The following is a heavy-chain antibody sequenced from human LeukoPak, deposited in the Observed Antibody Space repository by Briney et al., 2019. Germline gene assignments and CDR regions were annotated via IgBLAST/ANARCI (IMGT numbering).Heavy chain of an antibody. D-gene: IGHD3-22*01. J-gene: IGHJ3*02. Sequence: GGSLRLSCAASGFNFSTYWMTWVRQAPGKGLEWVAVISYDGSNKYYADSVKGRFTISRDNSKNTLYLQMNSLRAEDTAVYYCARDPPYYYDSSGYFGAFDIWGQGTMVTVSS. CDR1: GFNFSTYW. V-gene: IGHV3-30*03. CDR3: ARDPPYYYDSSGYFGAFDI. CDR2: ISYDGSNK.